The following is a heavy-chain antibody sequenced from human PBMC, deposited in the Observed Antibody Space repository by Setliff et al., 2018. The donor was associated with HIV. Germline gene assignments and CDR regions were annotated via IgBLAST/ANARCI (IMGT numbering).Heavy chain of an antibody. Sequence: SETLSLTCTVSGGSISSYYWSWIRQPPGKGLEWIGYIYTSGSTNYNPSLKSRVTISVDASKNQFSLKLSSVTAADTAVYYCARAYFGSGIYYWGQGTLVTVSS. J-gene: IGHJ4*02. V-gene: IGHV4-4*09. CDR3: ARAYFGSGIYY. D-gene: IGHD3-10*01. CDR1: GGSISSYY. CDR2: IYTSGST.